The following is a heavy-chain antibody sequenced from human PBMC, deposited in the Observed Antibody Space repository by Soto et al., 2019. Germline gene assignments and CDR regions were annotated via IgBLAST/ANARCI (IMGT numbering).Heavy chain of an antibody. CDR1: GFTSRSYA. V-gene: IGHV3-23*01. J-gene: IGHJ4*02. Sequence: EVQLLESGGGLVQPGGSLRLSCAASGFTSRSYAMSWVRQAPGKGLEWVSGISGSGDSRYYADSVRGRFTISRDNSKNTLYLQMNSLRVEDTAVYHCTKGYYFHNSGFDYWGQGTLVTVSS. CDR3: TKGYYFHNSGFDY. CDR2: ISGSGDSR. D-gene: IGHD3-22*01.